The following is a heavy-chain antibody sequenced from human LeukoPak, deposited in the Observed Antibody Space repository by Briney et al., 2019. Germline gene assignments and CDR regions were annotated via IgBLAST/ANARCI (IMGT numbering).Heavy chain of an antibody. J-gene: IGHJ5*02. CDR3: ASARYDILPGYWFDP. CDR2: IYHSGST. V-gene: IGHV4-38-2*01. CDR1: GYSISSGYY. Sequence: PSETLSLTCAVSGYSISSGYYWGWIRQPPGKGLEWIGSIYHSGSTYYNPSLKSRVTISVDTSKNQFSLKLSSVTAADTAVYYCASARYDILPGYWFDPWGQGTLVTVSS. D-gene: IGHD3-9*01.